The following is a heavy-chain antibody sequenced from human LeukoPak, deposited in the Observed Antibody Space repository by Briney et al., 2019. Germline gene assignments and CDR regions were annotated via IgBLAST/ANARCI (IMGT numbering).Heavy chain of an antibody. CDR1: GFTFSSYA. D-gene: IGHD3-9*01. V-gene: IGHV3-23*01. CDR3: AKDRLRYFDWLLF. J-gene: IGHJ4*02. CDR2: ISGSGGST. Sequence: GGSLRLSCAASGFTFSSYAMSWVRQAPGKGLEWVSAISGSGGSTYYADSVKGRFTIPRDNSKNTLYLQMNSLRAEDTAVYYCAKDRLRYFDWLLFWGQGTQVTVSS.